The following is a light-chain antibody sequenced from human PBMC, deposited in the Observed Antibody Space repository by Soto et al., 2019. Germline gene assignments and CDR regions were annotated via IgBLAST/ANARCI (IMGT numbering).Light chain of an antibody. CDR2: WAS. CDR1: QSVLYSSNNKNY. Sequence: DIVITQAPDSLAFSMGERATINCKSSQSVLYSSNNKNYLAWYQQKPGQPPKLLIYWASTRESGVPDRFSGSGSGTDFTLTISSLQAEDVAVYYCQQYYSTRRTFGQGTKVDIK. J-gene: IGKJ1*01. V-gene: IGKV4-1*01. CDR3: QQYYSTRRT.